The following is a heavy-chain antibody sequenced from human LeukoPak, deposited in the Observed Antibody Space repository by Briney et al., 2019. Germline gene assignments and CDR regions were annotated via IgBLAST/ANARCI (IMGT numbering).Heavy chain of an antibody. CDR3: AKWDTYYDSSGYYFY. V-gene: IGHV3-23*01. CDR1: GFTFSSYA. D-gene: IGHD3-22*01. J-gene: IGHJ4*02. Sequence: GGSLRLSCAASGFTFSSYAMSWVRRAPGKGLEWVSAISGSGGSTYYADSVKGRFTISRDNSKNTLYLQMNSLRAEDTAVYYCAKWDTYYDSSGYYFYWGQGTLVTVSS. CDR2: ISGSGGST.